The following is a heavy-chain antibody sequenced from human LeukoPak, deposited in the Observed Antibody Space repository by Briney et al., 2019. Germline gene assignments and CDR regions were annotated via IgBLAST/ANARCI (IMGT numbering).Heavy chain of an antibody. D-gene: IGHD3-3*01. CDR3: TRLYGGGSGLRHPIYYYYYMDV. CDR1: GFTFSGSA. V-gene: IGHV3-73*01. J-gene: IGHJ6*03. Sequence: PGGSLRLSCAASGFTFSGSAMHWVRQASGKGLEWVGRIRSKANSYATAYAASVKGRFTISRDDSKNTAYLQMNSLKTEDTAVYYCTRLYGGGSGLRHPIYYYYYMDVWGKGTTVTVSS. CDR2: IRSKANSYAT.